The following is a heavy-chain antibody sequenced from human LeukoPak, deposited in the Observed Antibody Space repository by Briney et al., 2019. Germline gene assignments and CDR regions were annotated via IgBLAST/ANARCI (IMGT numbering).Heavy chain of an antibody. J-gene: IGHJ6*02. Sequence: GGSLRLSRAASGFTFSSYWMSWVRQAPGKGLEWVANIKQDGSEKYYVDSLKGRFPISRDNAKNSLYLQMNSLRAEDTAVYYCARDSPTYYYDSSGYYTYYYGMDVWGQGTTVTVSS. D-gene: IGHD3-22*01. V-gene: IGHV3-7*01. CDR1: GFTFSSYW. CDR3: ARDSPTYYYDSSGYYTYYYGMDV. CDR2: IKQDGSEK.